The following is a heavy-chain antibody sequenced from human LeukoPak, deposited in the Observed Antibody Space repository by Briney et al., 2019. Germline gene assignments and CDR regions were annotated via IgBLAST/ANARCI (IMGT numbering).Heavy chain of an antibody. J-gene: IGHJ5*02. D-gene: IGHD2-2*01. CDR3: AVAPAAMDNWFDP. Sequence: PSETLSLTCAVSGGSISSSNWWSWVRQPPGKGLEWIGEIYHSGSTNYNPSLKSRVTISVDKSKNQFSLKLSSVTAADTAVYYCAVAPAAMDNWFDPWGQGTLVTVSS. CDR2: IYHSGST. V-gene: IGHV4-4*02. CDR1: GGSISSSNW.